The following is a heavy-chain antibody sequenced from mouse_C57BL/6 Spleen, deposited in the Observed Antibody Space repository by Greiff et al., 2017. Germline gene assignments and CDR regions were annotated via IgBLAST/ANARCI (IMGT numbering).Heavy chain of an antibody. V-gene: IGHV3-6*01. Sequence: EVKLMESGPGLVKPSQSLSLTCSVTGYSITSGYYWNWIRQFPGNKLEWMGYISYDGSNNYNPSLKNRISITRDTSKNQFFLKLNSVTTEDTATYYCARAFSRGYYAMDYWGQGTSVTVSS. CDR2: ISYDGSN. D-gene: IGHD6-2*01. CDR1: GYSITSGYY. CDR3: ARAFSRGYYAMDY. J-gene: IGHJ4*01.